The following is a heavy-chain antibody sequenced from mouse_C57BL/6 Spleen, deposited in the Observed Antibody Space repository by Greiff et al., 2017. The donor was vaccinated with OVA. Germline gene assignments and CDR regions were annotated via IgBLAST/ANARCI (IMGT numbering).Heavy chain of an antibody. V-gene: IGHV1-53*01. CDR3: AKQGSSAHYYAMDY. D-gene: IGHD1-1*01. CDR2: INPSNGGT. Sequence: QVQLQQPGTELVKPGASVKLSCKASGYTFTSYWMPWVKQRPGQGLEWIGDINPSNGGTNYNEKFKSKATLTVDTSSSTAYMQLSSLTSEDTAVYYCAKQGSSAHYYAMDYWGQGTSVTVSS. CDR1: GYTFTSYW. J-gene: IGHJ4*01.